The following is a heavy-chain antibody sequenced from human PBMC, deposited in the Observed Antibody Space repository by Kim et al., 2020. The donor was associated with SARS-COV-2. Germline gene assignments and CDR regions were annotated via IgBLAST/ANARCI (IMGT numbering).Heavy chain of an antibody. CDR2: IWYDGSNK. V-gene: IGHV3-33*01. CDR1: GFTFSSYG. Sequence: GGSLRLSCAASGFTFSSYGMHWVRQAPGKGLEWVAVIWYDGSNKYYADSVKGRFTISRDNSKNTLYLQMNSLRAEDTAVYYCARLVVAAAGRPHWGQGTLVTVSS. D-gene: IGHD6-13*01. CDR3: ARLVVAAAGRPH. J-gene: IGHJ4*02.